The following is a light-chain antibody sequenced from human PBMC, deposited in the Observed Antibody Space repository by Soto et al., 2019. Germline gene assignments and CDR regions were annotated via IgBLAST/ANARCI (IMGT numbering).Light chain of an antibody. J-gene: IGKJ5*01. CDR1: QSVSSNY. CDR2: GAS. Sequence: ELVLTQSPGTLSLSPGERATLSCRASQSVSSNYLAWYQQKPGQAPRLLIYGASNRATGIPDRFSGSGPGTEFTLSISSLQSEDDAVYYCQKYSHWPPITFGQGTRLEI. CDR3: QKYSHWPPIT. V-gene: IGKV3-20*01.